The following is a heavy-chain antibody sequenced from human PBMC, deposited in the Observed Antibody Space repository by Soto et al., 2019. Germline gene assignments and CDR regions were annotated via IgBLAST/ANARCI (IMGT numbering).Heavy chain of an antibody. V-gene: IGHV1-2*02. CDR1: GYFFTGYY. J-gene: IGHJ4*02. CDR3: APYYDAWHQGFGY. Sequence: ASVKVYYKASGYFFTGYYIHLVRQAPGQGLEWMGWINPKNGATKSTEKFKGRVTMTRDTSISTALLEVTSLRSDDTAVYYCAPYYDAWHQGFGYWGQGIMVTVSS. D-gene: IGHD3-22*01. CDR2: INPKNGAT.